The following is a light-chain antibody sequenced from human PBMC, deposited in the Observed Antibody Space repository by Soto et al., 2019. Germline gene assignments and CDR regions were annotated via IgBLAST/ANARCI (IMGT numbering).Light chain of an antibody. V-gene: IGLV4-69*01. CDR2: LNSDGRH. Sequence: QAVVTQSPSASASLGASVKLTCTLSSGHSSNAIAWHQQQPEKGPRYLMKLNSDGRHSKGDGIPDRFSGSSSGAERYLTISSLQSEDEADYYCQTWGTGIRVFGGGTKLTVL. CDR1: SGHSSNA. J-gene: IGLJ3*02. CDR3: QTWGTGIRV.